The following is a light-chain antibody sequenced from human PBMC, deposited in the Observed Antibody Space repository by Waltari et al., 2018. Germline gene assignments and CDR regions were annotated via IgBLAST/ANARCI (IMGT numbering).Light chain of an antibody. CDR2: VNSDGSH. CDR3: QTGGHGTWV. CDR1: SGHSSNV. Sequence: QLVVTQSPSASASLGASVKLTCTLSSGHSSNVIAWLQQQPEKGPRYLMKVNSDGSHSKGDEIPDRFSGSSYGAERYLTISNLQSEDEADYYCQTGGHGTWVFGGGTKLTVL. V-gene: IGLV4-69*01. J-gene: IGLJ3*02.